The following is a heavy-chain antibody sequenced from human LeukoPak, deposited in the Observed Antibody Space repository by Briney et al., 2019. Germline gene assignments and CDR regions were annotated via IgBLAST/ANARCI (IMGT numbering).Heavy chain of an antibody. V-gene: IGHV3-7*01. CDR3: ARDPRAYYYYYYMDV. J-gene: IGHJ6*03. CDR1: GFTFSSFE. CDR2: IKQDGSEK. Sequence: GGSLRLSCAASGFTFSSFEMNWVRQAPGKGLEWVANIKQDGSEKYYVDSVKGRFTISRDNAKNSLYLQMNSLRAEDTAVYYCARDPRAYYYYYYMDVWGKGTTVTVSS.